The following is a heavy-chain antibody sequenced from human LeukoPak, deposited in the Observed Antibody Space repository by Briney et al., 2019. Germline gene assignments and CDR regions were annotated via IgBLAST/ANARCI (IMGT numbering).Heavy chain of an antibody. Sequence: GGSLRLSCAVSGFTFSSYWMHWVRQAPGKGLVWVARINNDGNNTTYADSVKGRFTISRDNDKNTLSLQMNSLRAEDTAVYYCARGAYYYDSTGYSGIVDYWGQGTLVTVSS. CDR3: ARGAYYYDSTGYSGIVDY. V-gene: IGHV3-74*01. CDR2: INNDGNNT. J-gene: IGHJ4*02. CDR1: GFTFSSYW. D-gene: IGHD3-22*01.